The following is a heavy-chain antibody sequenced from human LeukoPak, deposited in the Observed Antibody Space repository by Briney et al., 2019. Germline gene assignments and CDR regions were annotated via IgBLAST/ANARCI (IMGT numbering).Heavy chain of an antibody. Sequence: GGSLRLSCAASGFTFSSYAMSWVRQAPGKGLEWVTVISYDESAKYQADSVKGRFTVSRDNSKNTLYLQMDSVRAEDTAVYYCARDRSANSRTYYFDYWGQGTLVTVSS. CDR2: ISYDESAK. CDR1: GFTFSSYA. J-gene: IGHJ4*02. D-gene: IGHD4/OR15-4a*01. CDR3: ARDRSANSRTYYFDY. V-gene: IGHV3-30-3*01.